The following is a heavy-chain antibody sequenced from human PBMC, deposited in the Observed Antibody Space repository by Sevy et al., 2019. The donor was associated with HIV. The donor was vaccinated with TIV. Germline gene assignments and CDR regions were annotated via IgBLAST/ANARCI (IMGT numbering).Heavy chain of an antibody. CDR2: IYYSGST. Sequence: SETLSLTCTVSGGSISSSTYYWGWIRQPPEKGLEWIASIYYSGSTYYNVSLESRVTIYVDMSKNQFSLRLTSVTAAVTAVYYCARHGGIAVATLDYWGQGTLVTVSS. CDR1: GGSISSSTYY. V-gene: IGHV4-39*01. CDR3: ARHGGIAVATLDY. J-gene: IGHJ4*02. D-gene: IGHD6-19*01.